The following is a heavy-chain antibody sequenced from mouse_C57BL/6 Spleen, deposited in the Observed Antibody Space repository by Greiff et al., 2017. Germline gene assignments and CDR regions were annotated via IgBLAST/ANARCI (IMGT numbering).Heavy chain of an antibody. V-gene: IGHV1-50*01. D-gene: IGHD1-1*01. CDR1: GYTFTSYW. Sequence: QVQLQQPGAELVKPGASVKLSCKASGYTFTSYWMQWVQQRPGQGLEWIGEIDPSDSYTNYNQKFKGKATLTVDTSSSTAYMQLSSLTSEDSAVYYCARFGSSYNYAMDYWGQGTSVTVSS. J-gene: IGHJ4*01. CDR2: IDPSDSYT. CDR3: ARFGSSYNYAMDY.